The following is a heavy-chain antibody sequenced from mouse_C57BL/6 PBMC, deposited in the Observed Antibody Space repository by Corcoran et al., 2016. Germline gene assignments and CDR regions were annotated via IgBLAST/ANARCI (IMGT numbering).Heavy chain of an antibody. J-gene: IGHJ2*01. CDR2: ISYDGSN. V-gene: IGHV3-6*01. D-gene: IGHD2-1*01. CDR1: GYSITSGYY. Sequence: DVQLQESGPGLVKPSQSLSLTCSVTGYSITSGYYWNWIRQFPGNKLEWMGYISYDGSNNYNPSLKNRISITRDTSKNQFFLKLNSVTTEDTATYYCARENGNYLDYWGQGTTLTVSS. CDR3: ARENGNYLDY.